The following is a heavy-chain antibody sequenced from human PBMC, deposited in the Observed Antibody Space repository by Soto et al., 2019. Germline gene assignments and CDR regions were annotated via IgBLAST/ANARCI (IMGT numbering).Heavy chain of an antibody. CDR1: GFTFSNYE. CDR3: ASDLSGRADV. CDR2: ISSSAYTI. V-gene: IGHV3-48*03. Sequence: EVQLVESGGGLVQPGGSLRLSCAASGFTFSNYEMNWVRQAPGKGLEWVSYISSSAYTIYYADSVKGRFTISRDNAKKSLYLQMNSLRVEDTAVYYCASDLSGRADVWGQGTTVTVSS. D-gene: IGHD3-10*01. J-gene: IGHJ6*02.